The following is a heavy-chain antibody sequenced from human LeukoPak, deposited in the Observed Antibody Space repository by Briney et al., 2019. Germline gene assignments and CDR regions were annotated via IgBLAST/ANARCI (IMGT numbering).Heavy chain of an antibody. D-gene: IGHD3-10*01. V-gene: IGHV5-51*01. CDR2: IYPGDSDT. J-gene: IGHJ4*02. Sequence: TGESLKISCKGSGYSFTSYWIGWVRQMPGKGLEWMGIIYPGDSDTTYSPSFQGQVTFSADKSITTAYLQWSSLKASDTAMYYCARWMYDGSGSYSDYWGQGTLVTVSS. CDR3: ARWMYDGSGSYSDY. CDR1: GYSFTSYW.